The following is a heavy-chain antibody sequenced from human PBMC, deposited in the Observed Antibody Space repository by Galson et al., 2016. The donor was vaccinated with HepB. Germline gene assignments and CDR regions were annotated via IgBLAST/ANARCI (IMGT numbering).Heavy chain of an antibody. CDR2: ISHTSDVT. Sequence: SLRLSCATSGFTFSACATTWARQAPGKGLEWVSGISHTSDVTNYADSVKGRFTISRDNSKNTLYLQMSSLRAEDTAVYYCAKRGPIYSDYALDYWGQGSLVTVS. J-gene: IGHJ4*02. CDR3: AKRGPIYSDYALDY. CDR1: GFTFSACA. V-gene: IGHV3-23*01. D-gene: IGHD4-11*01.